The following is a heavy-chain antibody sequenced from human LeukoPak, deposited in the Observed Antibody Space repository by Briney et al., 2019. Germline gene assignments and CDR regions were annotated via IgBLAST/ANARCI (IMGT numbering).Heavy chain of an antibody. D-gene: IGHD3-3*01. Sequence: GGSLRLSCAASGFTFSSYAMSWVRQAPGKGLEWVSAISGSGGSTHYADSVKGRFTISRDNSKNTLYLQMNSLRAEDTAVYYCAKGNDFWSGYLDYWGQGTLVTVSS. V-gene: IGHV3-23*01. CDR2: ISGSGGST. J-gene: IGHJ4*02. CDR3: AKGNDFWSGYLDY. CDR1: GFTFSSYA.